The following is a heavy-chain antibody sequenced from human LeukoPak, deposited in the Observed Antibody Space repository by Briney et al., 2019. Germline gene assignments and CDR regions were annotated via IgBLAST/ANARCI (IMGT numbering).Heavy chain of an antibody. V-gene: IGHV1-46*01. D-gene: IGHD2-8*01. CDR1: GYSLTTYY. J-gene: IGHJ6*02. Sequence: ASVKVSCKASGYSLTTYYMHWVRQAPGQGLEWMAIISPSGGSTNYAQKFQGRVTMTRDTPTNTVYMELSSLRTEDTAVYYCASVYLYGMDVWGQGTTVTVSS. CDR3: ASVYLYGMDV. CDR2: ISPSGGST.